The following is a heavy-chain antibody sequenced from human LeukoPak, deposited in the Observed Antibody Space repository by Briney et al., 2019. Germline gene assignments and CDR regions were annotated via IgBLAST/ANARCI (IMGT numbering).Heavy chain of an antibody. V-gene: IGHV4-39*01. D-gene: IGHD3-16*01. Sequence: SETLSLTCTVSGGSISSSSYYWGWIRQPPGKGLEWIGSIYYSGSTYYNPSLKSRVTISVDTSKNQFSLKLSSVTAADTAVYYCARHALRLRAKGAFDIWGQGTMVTVS. CDR1: GGSISSSSYY. J-gene: IGHJ3*02. CDR3: ARHALRLRAKGAFDI. CDR2: IYYSGST.